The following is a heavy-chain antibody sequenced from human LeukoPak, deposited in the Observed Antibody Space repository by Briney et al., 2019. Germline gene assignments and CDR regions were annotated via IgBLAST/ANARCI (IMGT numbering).Heavy chain of an antibody. Sequence: PGGSLRLSCAASGFTFSGYSMNWVRQAPGKGLEWVSSIDFTSRYIYNADSVKGRFTTSRDNAKNSLDLQMNSLKVEDTAVYYCATPAAGPGAEYSLNWGQGTLVIVSS. CDR1: GFTFSGYS. V-gene: IGHV3-21*01. J-gene: IGHJ1*01. D-gene: IGHD6-13*01. CDR2: IDFTSRYI. CDR3: ATPAAGPGAEYSLN.